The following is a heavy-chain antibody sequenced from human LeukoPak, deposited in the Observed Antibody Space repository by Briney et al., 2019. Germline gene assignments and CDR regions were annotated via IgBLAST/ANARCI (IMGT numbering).Heavy chain of an antibody. CDR1: RFTFSKYA. V-gene: IGHV3-23*01. Sequence: GGSLRLSCAASRFTFSKYAMSWVRQAPGKGLEWVSTISDNGRKTYYADSVRGRFTISRDNSKGTLNLQMNSLRAEDTAVYYCAKATGSAASFDYWGQGTLVTVSS. D-gene: IGHD6-13*01. CDR2: ISDNGRKT. J-gene: IGHJ4*02. CDR3: AKATGSAASFDY.